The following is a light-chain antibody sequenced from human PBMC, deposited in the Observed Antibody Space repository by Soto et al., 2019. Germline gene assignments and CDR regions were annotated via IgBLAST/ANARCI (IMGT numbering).Light chain of an antibody. CDR2: GAS. CDR3: QQYDDWLRLT. CDR1: QSISSS. V-gene: IGKV3D-15*01. Sequence: MTQSPSTLSASVGDRVTFTCRASQSISSSFLAWYQQKPGQAPRLLIYGASSRATGIPARFSGSGSGTEFNLTISSLQSEDFAVYFCQQYDDWLRLTVGGGTKV. J-gene: IGKJ4*01.